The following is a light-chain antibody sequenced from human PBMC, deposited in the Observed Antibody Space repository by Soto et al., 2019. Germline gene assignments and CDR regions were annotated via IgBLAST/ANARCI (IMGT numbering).Light chain of an antibody. V-gene: IGKV1-39*01. CDR3: QQTHAVPLT. J-gene: IGKJ5*01. Sequence: QMTQSPSSLSASVGDRVTITFRASQPISNYLNWYQQKAGEAPKVLIFGASSLQSGVPSKFSGSGYGTDFTLIINNLHPDDFATYYCQQTHAVPLTFGQGTRLETK. CDR1: QPISNY. CDR2: GAS.